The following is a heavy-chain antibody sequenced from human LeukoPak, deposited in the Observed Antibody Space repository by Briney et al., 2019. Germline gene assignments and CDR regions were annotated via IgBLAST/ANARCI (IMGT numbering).Heavy chain of an antibody. CDR2: INPSGGST. CDR1: GYTFTSYY. V-gene: IGHV1-46*01. D-gene: IGHD6-13*01. Sequence: ASVKVSCKAPGYTFTSYYMHWVRQAPGQGLEWMGIINPSGGSTSYAQKFQGRVTMTRDTSTSTVYMELSSLRSEDTAVYYCARAPGIAAAGAGAFDIWGQGTMVTVSS. CDR3: ARAPGIAAAGAGAFDI. J-gene: IGHJ3*02.